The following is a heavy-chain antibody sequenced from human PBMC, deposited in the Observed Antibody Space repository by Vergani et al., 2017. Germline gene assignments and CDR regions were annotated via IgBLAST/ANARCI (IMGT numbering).Heavy chain of an antibody. Sequence: QVQLQQWGAGLLKPSETLSLTCAVYGGSFSGYYWSWIRQPPGKGLEWIGEINHSGSTNYNPSLKSRVTISVDTSKNQFSLKLSSVTAADTAVYYCARGPYCSSTSCSTHYYYYYYMDVWGKGTTVTVSS. CDR2: INHSGST. CDR3: ARGPYCSSTSCSTHYYYYYYMDV. CDR1: GGSFSGYY. V-gene: IGHV4-34*01. D-gene: IGHD2-2*01. J-gene: IGHJ6*03.